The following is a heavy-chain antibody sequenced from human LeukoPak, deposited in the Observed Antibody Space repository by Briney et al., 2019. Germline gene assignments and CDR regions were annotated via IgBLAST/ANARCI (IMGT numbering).Heavy chain of an antibody. CDR2: IYSGGST. CDR1: GFTVSSNY. V-gene: IGHV3-53*01. D-gene: IGHD3-16*01. Sequence: GGSLRLSCAASGFTVSSNYMSWVRQAPGKGLEWVSVIYSGGSTYYADSVKGRFTISRDNSKNTLYLQMNSLRAEDTAVYYCARDQGYYDYVWGSSVYGMDVWGQGTTVTVSS. J-gene: IGHJ6*02. CDR3: ARDQGYYDYVWGSSVYGMDV.